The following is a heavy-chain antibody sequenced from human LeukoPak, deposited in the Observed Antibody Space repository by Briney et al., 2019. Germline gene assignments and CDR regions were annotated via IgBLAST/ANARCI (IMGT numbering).Heavy chain of an antibody. CDR1: GFTFSNYN. CDR3: ARDPRPYSGSGLHFDI. V-gene: IGHV3-48*02. D-gene: IGHD1-26*01. CDR2: IGSSSSPI. J-gene: IGHJ3*02. Sequence: GGSLRLSCAASGFTFSNYNINWVRQAPGKGLEWVSFIGSSSSPIYYADSVKGRFTVSRDNAKNSLYLHLNSLRDEGTAVYYCARDPRPYSGSGLHFDIWGQGTLVTVSS.